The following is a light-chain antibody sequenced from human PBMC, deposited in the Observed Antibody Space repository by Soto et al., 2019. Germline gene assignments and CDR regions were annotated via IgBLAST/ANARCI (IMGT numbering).Light chain of an antibody. CDR3: QQYDIDALS. Sequence: EIVMTQSPATLSVSPGETATLSCRASQTIRSNLAWYQQKPGQAPRLLIYGASTRATGISARFSGSGSETEFTLTISSLQSADSAVYFCQQYDIDALSFGGGTKV. J-gene: IGKJ4*01. CDR2: GAS. CDR1: QTIRSN. V-gene: IGKV3-15*01.